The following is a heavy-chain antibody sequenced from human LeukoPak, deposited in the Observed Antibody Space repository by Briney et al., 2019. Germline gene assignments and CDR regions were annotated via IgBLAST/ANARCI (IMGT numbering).Heavy chain of an antibody. D-gene: IGHD5-18*01. V-gene: IGHV4-38-2*02. J-gene: IGHJ5*02. CDR1: GYSISSGYY. CDR3: ALMERIQLWLGGRHWFDP. CDR2: IYYSGST. Sequence: KPSETLSLTCTVSGYSISSGYYWGWIRRPPGKGLEWIGSIYYSGSTYYNPSLKSRVTISVDTSKNQFSLKLSSVTAADTAVYYCALMERIQLWLGGRHWFDPWGQGTLVTVSS.